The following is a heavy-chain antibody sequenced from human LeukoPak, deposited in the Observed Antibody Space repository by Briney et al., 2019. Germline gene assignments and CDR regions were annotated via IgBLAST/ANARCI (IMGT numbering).Heavy chain of an antibody. J-gene: IGHJ4*02. D-gene: IGHD6-13*01. CDR1: GFSFSTYS. V-gene: IGHV3-21*01. Sequence: KPGGSLRLSCAAAGFSFSTYSMNWVRQAPGKGLEWGSSISSTGLYMFYADSVKGRFTISRDNAGNSLYLQMNSLRAEDTAVYYCATEKVYSSRRQVDYWGQGTLVTVSS. CDR3: ATEKVYSSRRQVDY. CDR2: ISSTGLYM.